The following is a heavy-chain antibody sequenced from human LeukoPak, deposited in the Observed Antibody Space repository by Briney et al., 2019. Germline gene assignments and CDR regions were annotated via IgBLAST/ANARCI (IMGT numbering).Heavy chain of an antibody. CDR3: ARVLAVAGNYYYYYMDV. V-gene: IGHV4-61*02. CDR1: GGSISSGSYY. J-gene: IGHJ6*03. D-gene: IGHD6-19*01. Sequence: SQTLSLTCTVSGGSISSGSYYWSWIRQPAGKGLEWIGRIYTSGSTNYNPSLKSRVTISVDTSKNQFSLKLSSVTAADTAVYYCARVLAVAGNYYYYYMDVWGKGTTVTVSS. CDR2: IYTSGST.